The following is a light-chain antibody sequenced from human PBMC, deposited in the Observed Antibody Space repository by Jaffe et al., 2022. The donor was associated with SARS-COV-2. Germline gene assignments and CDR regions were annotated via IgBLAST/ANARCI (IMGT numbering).Light chain of an antibody. V-gene: IGLV1-47*01. CDR3: AAWDDRLSGRL. CDR2: RND. CDR1: TSNIGSNY. Sequence: QSVLTQPPSASGTPGQRVTISCSGSTSNIGSNYVYWYQQLPGAAPKLLIYRNDQRPSGVPDRFSGSKSGTSASLAISGLQSEDEADYYCAAWDDRLSGRLFGGGTKLTVL. J-gene: IGLJ2*01.